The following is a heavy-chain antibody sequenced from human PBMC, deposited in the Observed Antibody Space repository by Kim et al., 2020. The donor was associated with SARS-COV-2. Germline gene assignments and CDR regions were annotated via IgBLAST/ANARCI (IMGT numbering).Heavy chain of an antibody. CDR3: ARDIVSPVGDNDALDL. V-gene: IGHV3-11*01. D-gene: IGHD1-26*01. Sequence: VALKGRFTISRDNAKSSLYLQMRSLRAEDTAVYYCARDIVSPVGDNDALDLWSQGTMVTVSS. J-gene: IGHJ3*01.